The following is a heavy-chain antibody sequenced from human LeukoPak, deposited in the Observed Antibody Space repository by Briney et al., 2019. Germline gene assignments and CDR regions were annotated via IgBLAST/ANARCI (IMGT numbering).Heavy chain of an antibody. D-gene: IGHD3-10*01. V-gene: IGHV4-4*07. CDR3: ARRDASGRHFDY. CDR2: IYNTLST. J-gene: IGHJ4*02. CDR1: GGSISPYF. Sequence: PSETLSLTCTVSGGSISPYFWSWIRQPAGKGLEWIGRIYNTLSTDFNPSLKSRVTMSVDTSKNEFSLRLTSVTAADTAVYFCARRDASGRHFDYWGQGTLVTVSS.